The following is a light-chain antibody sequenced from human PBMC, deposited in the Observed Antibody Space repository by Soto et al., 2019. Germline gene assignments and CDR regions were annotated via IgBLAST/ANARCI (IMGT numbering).Light chain of an antibody. CDR1: SGDIGSYNR. Sequence: QSALTQPDSVSGSPGQSITISCTGTSGDIGSYNRVSWYQQHPGKAPKLIIYEVTDRPSGVSNRLSGSKSGNTASLTISGLQAEDEAEYYCSSYTNINTRACVFGTGTKLTVL. J-gene: IGLJ1*01. CDR2: EVT. CDR3: SSYTNINTRACV. V-gene: IGLV2-14*01.